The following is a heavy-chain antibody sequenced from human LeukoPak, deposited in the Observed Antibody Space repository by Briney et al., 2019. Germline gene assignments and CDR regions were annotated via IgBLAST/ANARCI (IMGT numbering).Heavy chain of an antibody. CDR2: ISWNSGSI. D-gene: IGHD2-2*01. CDR3: AKGDVVVPAAARRYYFDY. V-gene: IGHV3-9*01. CDR1: GFTFDDYA. J-gene: IGHJ4*02. Sequence: GGSLRLSCAASGFTFDDYAMHWVRQAPGKGLEWVSGISWNSGSIGYADSVKGRFTISRDNAKNSLYLQMNSLRAEDTAVYYCAKGDVVVPAAARRYYFDYWGQGTLVTVSS.